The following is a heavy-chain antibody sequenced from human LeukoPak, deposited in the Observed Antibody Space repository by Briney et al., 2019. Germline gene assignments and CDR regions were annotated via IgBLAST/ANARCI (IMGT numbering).Heavy chain of an antibody. V-gene: IGHV4-34*01. J-gene: IGHJ6*03. CDR3: ARGPYYYYMDV. Sequence: MSSETLSLTCAVYGGSFSGYYWSWIRQPPGKGLEWIGEINHSGSTNYNPSLKSRVTISVDTSKNQFSLKLSSVTAADTAVYYCARGPYYYYMDVWGKGTTVTVSS. CDR2: INHSGST. CDR1: GGSFSGYY.